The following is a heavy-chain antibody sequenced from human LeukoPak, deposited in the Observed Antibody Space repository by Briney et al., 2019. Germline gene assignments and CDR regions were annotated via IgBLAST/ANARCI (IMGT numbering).Heavy chain of an antibody. D-gene: IGHD3-16*01. V-gene: IGHV1-2*02. CDR3: ARDPSGGYVPYFDY. Sequence: ASVKVSCKASGYTFTGYYMHWVRQAPGQGLEWMGWINPNNGGTHYAQKFQGRVTMTRDTSISTAYMELSRLRSDDTAVYYCARDPSGGYVPYFDYWGQGTLVTVSS. CDR1: GYTFTGYY. J-gene: IGHJ4*02. CDR2: INPNNGGT.